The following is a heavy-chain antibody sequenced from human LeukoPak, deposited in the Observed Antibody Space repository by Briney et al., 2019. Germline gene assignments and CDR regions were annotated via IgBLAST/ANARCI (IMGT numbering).Heavy chain of an antibody. Sequence: PGGSLRLSCAASGFTFSSYAMTWVRQAPGKGLEWVLVISGSAGNTHYADSVKGRFTISRDNSKNTVYLEMNSLRAEDTAVYYCAKKGYNWNDCLDYWGQGTLVTVSS. CDR3: AKKGYNWNDCLDY. D-gene: IGHD1-20*01. CDR1: GFTFSSYA. CDR2: ISGSAGNT. V-gene: IGHV3-23*01. J-gene: IGHJ4*02.